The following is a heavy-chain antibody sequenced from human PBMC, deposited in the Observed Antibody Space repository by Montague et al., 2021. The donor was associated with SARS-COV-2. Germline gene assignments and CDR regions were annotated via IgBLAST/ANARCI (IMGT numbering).Heavy chain of an antibody. CDR3: ARGHLSVSMIVVVVTSASYYFDY. D-gene: IGHD3-22*01. CDR1: GGSFGDDH. CDR2: IRQSGRT. J-gene: IGHJ4*02. V-gene: IGHV4-34*01. Sequence: SETLSLTCAVYGGSFGDDHWSWIRQPPGKGLEWIGNIRQSGRTNYNPSLKSRVTISVDTSKNQFSLKLTSVTAADTGLYFCARGHLSVSMIVVVVTSASYYFDYWGQGAQVTVSS.